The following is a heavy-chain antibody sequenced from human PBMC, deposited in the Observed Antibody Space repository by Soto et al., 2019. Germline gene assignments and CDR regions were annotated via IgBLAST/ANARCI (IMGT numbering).Heavy chain of an antibody. D-gene: IGHD1-26*01. Sequence: GGSLRLSCASSGFTFSTYTMNWVCQAPGKGLEWVSSINGRGNYIYYAESVKGRFTISRDNAKNSLYLQMDRLRAEDTALYYCVREDGKVGTNSAFDYWGLGALVTVSS. CDR3: VREDGKVGTNSAFDY. CDR2: INGRGNYI. J-gene: IGHJ4*01. CDR1: GFTFSTYT. V-gene: IGHV3-21*01.